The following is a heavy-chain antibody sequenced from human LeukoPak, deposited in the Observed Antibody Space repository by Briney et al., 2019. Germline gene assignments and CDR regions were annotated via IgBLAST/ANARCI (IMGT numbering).Heavy chain of an antibody. CDR1: GITFSSHG. Sequence: GGSLRLSCVASGITFSSHGMHWVRQAPGKGLEWVAVISDNGSNKYYADSVKGRFTISRDNSKNTLHLQMNSLRAEDTAVYYCAKDSYGSGSYPIRDYFDYWGQGSLVTVSS. CDR2: ISDNGSNK. D-gene: IGHD3-10*01. CDR3: AKDSYGSGSYPIRDYFDY. V-gene: IGHV3-30*18. J-gene: IGHJ4*02.